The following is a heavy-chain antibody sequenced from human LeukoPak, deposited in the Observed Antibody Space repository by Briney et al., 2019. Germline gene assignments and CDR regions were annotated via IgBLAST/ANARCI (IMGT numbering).Heavy chain of an antibody. CDR2: ISWNSGSI. J-gene: IGHJ6*02. Sequence: GGSLRLSCAASGFTFDDCAMHWVRQAPGKGLEWVSGISWNSGSIGYADSVKGRFTISRDNAKNSLYLQMNSLRAEDTALYYCAKDSSYYYYGMDVWGQGTTVTVSS. V-gene: IGHV3-9*01. CDR1: GFTFDDCA. CDR3: AKDSSYYYYGMDV.